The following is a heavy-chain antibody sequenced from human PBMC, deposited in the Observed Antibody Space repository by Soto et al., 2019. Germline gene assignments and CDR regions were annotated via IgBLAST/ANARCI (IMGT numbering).Heavy chain of an antibody. CDR3: AGTPVRGVITSDY. CDR2: INPNSGGT. Sequence: GSVNVSSKASGYTFTGYYMHWVRQAPGQGLEWMGWINPNSGGTNYAPKFQGRVTMTRDTSISTAYMERSRLRCDDTPVHYSAGTPVRGVITSDYWGQGTLVTVSS. V-gene: IGHV1-2*02. J-gene: IGHJ4*02. D-gene: IGHD3-10*01. CDR1: GYTFTGYY.